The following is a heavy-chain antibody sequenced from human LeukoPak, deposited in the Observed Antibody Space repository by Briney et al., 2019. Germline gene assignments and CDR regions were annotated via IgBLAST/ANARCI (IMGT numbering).Heavy chain of an antibody. V-gene: IGHV4-34*01. Sequence: SETLSLTCAVYGGSFSGYYWSWIRQPPGKGLEWIGEINHSGSTNYNPSLKSRVTISVDTSMNQFSLKLSSVTAADTAVYYCARTGTTGIIYAKYFQHWGQGTLVTVSS. CDR1: GGSFSGYY. CDR2: INHSGST. CDR3: ARTGTTGIIYAKYFQH. D-gene: IGHD1-1*01. J-gene: IGHJ1*01.